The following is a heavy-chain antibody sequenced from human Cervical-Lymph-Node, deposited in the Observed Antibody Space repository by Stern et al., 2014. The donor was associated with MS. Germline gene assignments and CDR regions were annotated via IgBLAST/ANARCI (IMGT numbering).Heavy chain of an antibody. J-gene: IGHJ4*02. V-gene: IGHV7-4-1*02. CDR3: ARDKMLTTFDS. D-gene: IGHD4/OR15-4a*01. Sequence: QVQLEESGSELKKPGASVKVSCKASGYTFTFYGINWVRQAPGHGLEYMGWINTNSGNPTYAQAFTGRFVFSLDTSVSTAYLQISGLKAEDTAVYYCARDKMLTTFDSWGQGTLVTVSS. CDR1: GYTFTFYG. CDR2: INTNSGNP.